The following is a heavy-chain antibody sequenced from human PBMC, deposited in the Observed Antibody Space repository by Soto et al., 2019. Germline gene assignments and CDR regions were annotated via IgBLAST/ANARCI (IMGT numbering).Heavy chain of an antibody. Sequence: SVKVSCKASGGTFSSYAISWLRQSPGQGLEWMGGIIPIFGTANYAQKFQGRVTITADESTSTAYMELSSLRSEDTAVYYCARAWGLRLGELSLLLDYWGQGTLVTVSS. CDR1: GGTFSSYA. D-gene: IGHD3-16*02. J-gene: IGHJ4*02. CDR2: IIPIFGTA. CDR3: ARAWGLRLGELSLLLDY. V-gene: IGHV1-69*13.